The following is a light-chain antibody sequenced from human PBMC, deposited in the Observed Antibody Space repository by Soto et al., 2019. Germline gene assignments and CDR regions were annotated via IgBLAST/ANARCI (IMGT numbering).Light chain of an antibody. CDR3: SSYAGSSNV. V-gene: IGLV2-8*01. J-gene: IGLJ1*01. Sequence: QSVLTQPPSASGSPGQSVAICCNGTSSDVGGYNYVSWYQQHPGKAPKLMIYEVNKRPSGVPDRFSGSKSGNTASLTVSGLQAEDEADYYCSSYAGSSNVFGTGTKLTVL. CDR1: SSDVGGYNY. CDR2: EVN.